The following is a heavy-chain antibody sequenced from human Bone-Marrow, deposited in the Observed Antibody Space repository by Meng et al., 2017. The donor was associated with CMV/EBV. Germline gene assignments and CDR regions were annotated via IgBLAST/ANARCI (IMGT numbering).Heavy chain of an antibody. CDR2: INPNSGDT. CDR3: AAGRRTTILVF. D-gene: IGHD4-11*01. J-gene: IGHJ4*02. V-gene: IGHV1-2*02. CDR1: GYTFTGYY. Sequence: ASVKVSCKASGYTFTGYYMHWVRQAPRQGLEWMGWINPNSGDTNCAQSFQGRVTMTRDTSISTAYMELSRLRSDDTAVYYCAAGRRTTILVFWGQGTLVTVSS.